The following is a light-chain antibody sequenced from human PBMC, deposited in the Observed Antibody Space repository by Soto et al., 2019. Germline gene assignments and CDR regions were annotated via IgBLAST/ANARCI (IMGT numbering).Light chain of an antibody. CDR2: DVS. J-gene: IGKJ1*01. CDR1: QSVHNF. CDR3: QQYGSSPGT. V-gene: IGKV3-20*01. Sequence: PGERAALSCKASQSVHNFLAWYQQKPGQAPRLLIYDVSNRATDIPARFTGSGSGTDFALTISRVEPQDIAVYFCQQYGSSPGTFGQGTKVDIK.